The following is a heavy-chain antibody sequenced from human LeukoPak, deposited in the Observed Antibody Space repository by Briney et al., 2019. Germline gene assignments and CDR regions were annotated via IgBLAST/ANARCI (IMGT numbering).Heavy chain of an antibody. D-gene: IGHD3-10*01. J-gene: IGHJ4*02. Sequence: SETLSLTCTVSGGSISSYYWSWIRQPPGKGLEWIGYIYYSGSTNYNPSLKSRVTISVDTSKNQFSLKLSSVTAADTAVYYCASATYYYGSGSYYFDYWGQGTLVTVSS. V-gene: IGHV4-59*08. CDR3: ASATYYYGSGSYYFDY. CDR1: GGSISSYY. CDR2: IYYSGST.